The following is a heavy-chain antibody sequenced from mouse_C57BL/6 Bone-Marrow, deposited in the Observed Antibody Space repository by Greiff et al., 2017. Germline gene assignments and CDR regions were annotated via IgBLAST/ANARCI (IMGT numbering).Heavy chain of an antibody. CDR3: ARRASYGSSYSFAY. D-gene: IGHD1-1*01. Sequence: QVTLKESGPGILQSSQTLSLTCSFSGFSLSTSGMGVSWIRQPSGKGLEWLAHIYWDDDKRYNPSLKSRLTISKDTSRNQVFLKITSVDTADTATYYCARRASYGSSYSFAYWGQGTLVTVSA. CDR2: IYWDDDK. CDR1: GFSLSTSGMG. J-gene: IGHJ3*01. V-gene: IGHV8-12*01.